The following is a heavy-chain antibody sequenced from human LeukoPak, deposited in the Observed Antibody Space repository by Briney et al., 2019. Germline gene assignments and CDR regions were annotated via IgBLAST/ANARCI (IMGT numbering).Heavy chain of an antibody. Sequence: PGESLKISCAASGFTFSSYEMNWVRQAPGKGLEWVSYISSSGSTIYYADSVKGRFTISRDNAKNSLYLQMNSLRAEDTAVYYCAREKGGRYDFWSGYRSQLDYWGQGTLVTVSS. CDR3: AREKGGRYDFWSGYRSQLDY. CDR2: ISSSGSTI. D-gene: IGHD3-3*01. V-gene: IGHV3-48*03. CDR1: GFTFSSYE. J-gene: IGHJ4*02.